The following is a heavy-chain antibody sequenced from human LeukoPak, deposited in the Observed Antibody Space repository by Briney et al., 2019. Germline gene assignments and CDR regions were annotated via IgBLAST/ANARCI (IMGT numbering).Heavy chain of an antibody. CDR3: ARVRSSWYYFDY. Sequence: GSLRLSCAASGFTFSSYSMNWVRQAPGKGLEWVLSISSSSSYIYYADSVKGRFTISRDNAKNSLYLQMNSLRAEDTAVYYCARVRSSWYYFDYWGQGTLVTVSS. CDR2: ISSSSSYI. V-gene: IGHV3-21*01. D-gene: IGHD6-13*01. CDR1: GFTFSSYS. J-gene: IGHJ4*02.